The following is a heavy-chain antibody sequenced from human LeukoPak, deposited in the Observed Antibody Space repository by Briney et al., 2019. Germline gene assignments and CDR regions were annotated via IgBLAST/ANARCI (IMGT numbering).Heavy chain of an antibody. CDR2: IDNGGSYT. Sequence: GGSLRLSCAASGFIFSSKLIHWVRQAPGKGLGWVSRIDNGGSYTSYADSVKGRFTISRDNAKNTLYLQMNSLRAEDTAVYYCARDLPISDSSGYYLDYWGQGTVVTVSS. J-gene: IGHJ4*02. V-gene: IGHV3-74*01. CDR3: ARDLPISDSSGYYLDY. CDR1: GFIFSSKL. D-gene: IGHD3-22*01.